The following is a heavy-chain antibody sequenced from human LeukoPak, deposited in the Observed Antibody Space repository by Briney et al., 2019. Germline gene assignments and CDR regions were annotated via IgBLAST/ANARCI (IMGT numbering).Heavy chain of an antibody. V-gene: IGHV3-49*03. CDR1: GFTFGDYA. CDR3: TRYGAARPIFRFDY. D-gene: IGHD6-6*01. J-gene: IGHJ4*02. CDR2: IRSKAYGGTT. Sequence: GGSLRLSCTASGFTFGDYAMSWIRQAPGKGLEWVGFIRSKAYGGTTEYAASVKGRFTISRDDSKSIAYLQMNSLETEDTAVYYCTRYGAARPIFRFDYWGQGTLVTVSS.